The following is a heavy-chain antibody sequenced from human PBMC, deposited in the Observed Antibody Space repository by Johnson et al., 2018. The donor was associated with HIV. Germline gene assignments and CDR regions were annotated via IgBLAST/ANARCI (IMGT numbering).Heavy chain of an antibody. V-gene: IGHV3-20*01. CDR3: ARRDSGSLSFDL. Sequence: VQLVESGGGVLRPGASLRLSCEGFGFIFDDYGLNWVRQAPGKGLEWVSGINWNGGNTGYADSVKGRCTISRDNDKSSVYMQMNNLRAEDTAFYDCARRDSGSLSFDLWGQGTMVTVSS. CDR1: GFIFDDYG. J-gene: IGHJ3*01. D-gene: IGHD1-26*01. CDR2: INWNGGNT.